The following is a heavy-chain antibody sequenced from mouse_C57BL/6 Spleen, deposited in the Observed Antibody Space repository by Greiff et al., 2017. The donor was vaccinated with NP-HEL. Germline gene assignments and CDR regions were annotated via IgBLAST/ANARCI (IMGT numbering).Heavy chain of an antibody. Sequence: QVQLQQSGAELAKPGASVKLSCKASGYTFTSYWMHWVKQRPGQGLEWIGYINPSSGYTKYNQKFKDKATLTADKSSSTAYMQLSSLTSEDSAVYYCARAYGHDEAWFAYWGQGTLVTVSA. V-gene: IGHV1-7*01. J-gene: IGHJ3*01. CDR2: INPSSGYT. CDR3: ARAYGHDEAWFAY. CDR1: GYTFTSYW. D-gene: IGHD2-2*01.